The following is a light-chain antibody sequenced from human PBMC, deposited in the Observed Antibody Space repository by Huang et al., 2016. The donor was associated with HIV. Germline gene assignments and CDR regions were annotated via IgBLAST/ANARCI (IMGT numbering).Light chain of an antibody. CDR2: QAS. CDR3: QQYSRYSWT. V-gene: IGKV1-5*03. J-gene: IGKJ1*01. Sequence: DIQMTQSPSTLSASVGGSVTITCRASQSISSWLAWYQQKPGKAPKLLIYQASTLEVGIPSRFTGSGSGTEFTLTISSLQPDDFATYYCQQYSRYSWTFGQGTKVEIK. CDR1: QSISSW.